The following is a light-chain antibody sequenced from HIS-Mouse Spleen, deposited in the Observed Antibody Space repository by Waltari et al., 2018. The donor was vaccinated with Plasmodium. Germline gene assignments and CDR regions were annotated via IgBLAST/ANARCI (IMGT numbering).Light chain of an antibody. J-gene: IGLJ3*02. CDR1: SGINVGTYR. Sequence: QAVLTQPSSLSASPGASASLTCTLRSGINVGTYRIYWYQQKPGSPPQYLLRYKSDSDKQQGSGDPSRFSGSKDASANAGILLIAGLQSEDEADYYCMIWHSSAWVFGGGTKLTVL. CDR2: YKSDSDK. V-gene: IGLV5-45*03. CDR3: MIWHSSAWV.